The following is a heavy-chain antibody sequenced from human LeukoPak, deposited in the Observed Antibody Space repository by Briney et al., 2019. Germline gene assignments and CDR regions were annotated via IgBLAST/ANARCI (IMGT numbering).Heavy chain of an antibody. V-gene: IGHV3-21*01. D-gene: IGHD3-16*01. CDR1: GFTFSSYG. CDR2: ISTNSDHI. J-gene: IGHJ4*02. CDR3: ATLLFGGDHFDY. Sequence: GRSLRLSCAASGFTFSSYGMHWVRQAPGKGLEWVSSISTNSDHIYYADSVKGRFTISRDNAKNSLYLQMNSLRAEDSAVYYCATLLFGGDHFDYWGQGTLVTVSS.